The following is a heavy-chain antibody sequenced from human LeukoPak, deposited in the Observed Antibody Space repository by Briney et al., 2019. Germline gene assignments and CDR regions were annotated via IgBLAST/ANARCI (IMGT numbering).Heavy chain of an antibody. CDR1: GYSFTSYW. Sequence: GYSLNLSCQGSGYSFTSYWICWVRDMHGKVLEWMGIIYPGDSDTRYSPSFQGQVTISADKSISTAYLQWSSLKASDTAMYYCARPHFLGTNWNAFDIWGQGTMVTVSS. CDR3: ARPHFLGTNWNAFDI. D-gene: IGHD1-1*01. V-gene: IGHV5-51*01. CDR2: IYPGDSDT. J-gene: IGHJ3*02.